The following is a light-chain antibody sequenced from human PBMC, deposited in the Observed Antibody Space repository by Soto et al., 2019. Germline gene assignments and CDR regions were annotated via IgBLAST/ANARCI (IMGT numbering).Light chain of an antibody. V-gene: IGKV1-5*03. Sequence: DIQMTQSPSTLSASVGDRVTITCRASQSISSWLAWYQQKPGKAPKLLIYKASTLKSGVPSRFSGSGSGTEFTLSIDSLQPDDFATYYCQQYHTSSITFGQGTRLEI. CDR3: QQYHTSSIT. CDR2: KAS. J-gene: IGKJ5*01. CDR1: QSISSW.